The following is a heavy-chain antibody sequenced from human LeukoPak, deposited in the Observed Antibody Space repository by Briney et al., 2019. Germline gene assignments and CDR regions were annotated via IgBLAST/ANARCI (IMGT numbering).Heavy chain of an antibody. CDR2: MYYSGST. CDR1: GGSISSYY. CDR3: ARAERRYWFDP. V-gene: IGHV4-59*01. J-gene: IGHJ5*02. Sequence: SETLSLTCTVSGGSISSYYWSWIRHPPGKGLEWIGYMYYSGSTNYNPSLKSRVTISGDTSKNQFSLKLSSVTAADTAVYYCARAERRYWFDPWGQGTLVTVSS. D-gene: IGHD1-1*01.